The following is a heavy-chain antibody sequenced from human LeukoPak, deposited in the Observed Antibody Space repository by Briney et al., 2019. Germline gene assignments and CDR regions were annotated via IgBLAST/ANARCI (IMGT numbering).Heavy chain of an antibody. D-gene: IGHD3-3*01. CDR3: ARERWSLYSNDYYYCGLDV. V-gene: IGHV3-7*01. Sequence: PGGSLRLSCAASGFTFSSYWMNWARQAPGKGLEWVASINHNGNVNYYVDSVKGRFTISRDNAKNSLYLQMSNLRAEDTAVYYCARERWSLYSNDYYYCGLDVWGQGTTVTVSS. CDR2: INHNGNVN. J-gene: IGHJ6*02. CDR1: GFTFSSYW.